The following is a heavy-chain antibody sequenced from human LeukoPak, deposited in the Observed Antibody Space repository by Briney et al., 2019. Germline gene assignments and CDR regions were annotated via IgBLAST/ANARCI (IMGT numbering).Heavy chain of an antibody. J-gene: IGHJ5*02. D-gene: IGHD5-12*01. CDR3: ARALYSDYYSYLNWFDP. V-gene: IGHV1-18*01. CDR1: GYTFTNCG. CDR2: ISAYNGHT. Sequence: ASVKVSCKASGYTFTNCGIGWVRQAPGQGLEWMGWISAYNGHTNYAQKFQGRVTMTTDTSTSTAYMELRSLRPDDTAIYYCARALYSDYYSYLNWFDPWGQGTLVTVSS.